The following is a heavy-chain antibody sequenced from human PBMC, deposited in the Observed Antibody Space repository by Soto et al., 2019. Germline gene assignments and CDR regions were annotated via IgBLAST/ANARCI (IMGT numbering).Heavy chain of an antibody. V-gene: IGHV3-23*01. CDR3: AKDSGWSGYCSCGSCYSNFDY. CDR1: GFTFSSYA. D-gene: IGHD2-15*01. J-gene: IGHJ4*02. CDR2: ISGNCYST. Sequence: PGGSLRLSCAASGFTFSSYAMSWVRQAPGKGLEWVSAISGNCYSTYYAASVKGRFSISRDNSKNTLYLQMKSLKSEDTALYYCAKDSGWSGYCSCGSCYSNFDYWGQGTLVTVSS.